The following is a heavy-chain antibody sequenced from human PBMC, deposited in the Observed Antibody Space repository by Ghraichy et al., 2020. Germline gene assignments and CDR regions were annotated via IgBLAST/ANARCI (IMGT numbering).Heavy chain of an antibody. D-gene: IGHD2-2*01. V-gene: IGHV4-34*01. CDR3: ARRGRVVVVPAAAAIDY. Sequence: SQTLSLTCAVYGGSFSGYYWSWIRQPPGKGLEWIGEINHSGSTNYNPSLKSRVTISVDTSKNQFSLKLSSVTAADTAVYYCARRGRVVVVPAAAAIDYWGQGTLVTVSS. CDR1: GGSFSGYY. J-gene: IGHJ4*02. CDR2: INHSGST.